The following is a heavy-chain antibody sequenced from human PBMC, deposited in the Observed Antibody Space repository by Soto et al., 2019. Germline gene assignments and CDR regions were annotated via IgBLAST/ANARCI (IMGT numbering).Heavy chain of an antibody. V-gene: IGHV1-46*03. D-gene: IGHD4-17*01. Sequence: ASVKVSFKASGYTFTSYYMHWVRQAPGQGLEWMGIINPSGGSTSYAQKFQGRVTMTRDTSTSTVYMELSSLRSEDTAVYYCAMLDYPYFDYWGQGTLVTVSS. J-gene: IGHJ4*02. CDR2: INPSGGST. CDR3: AMLDYPYFDY. CDR1: GYTFTSYY.